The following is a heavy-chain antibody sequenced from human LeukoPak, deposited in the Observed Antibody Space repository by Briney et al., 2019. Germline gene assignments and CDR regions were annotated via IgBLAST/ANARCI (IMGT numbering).Heavy chain of an antibody. V-gene: IGHV3-49*04. Sequence: GGSLRLSCTASGFTFGDYAMSWVRQAPGKGLEWVGFIRSKAYGGTTEYAASVKGRFTISRDDSKSIAYLQMNSLKTEDTAVYYCTRDGSPVYGGFYYFDYWGQGTLVTVSS. J-gene: IGHJ4*02. CDR1: GFTFGDYA. D-gene: IGHD4-23*01. CDR2: IRSKAYGGTT. CDR3: TRDGSPVYGGFYYFDY.